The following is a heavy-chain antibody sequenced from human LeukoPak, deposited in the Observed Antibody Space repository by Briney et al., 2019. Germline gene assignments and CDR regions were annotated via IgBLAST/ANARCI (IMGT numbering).Heavy chain of an antibody. J-gene: IGHJ4*02. CDR3: ARADGSGSYPDY. Sequence: SETLSLTCTVSGGSISSGDYYWSWIRQPPGKGLEWIGYIYYSGSTYYNPSLKSRVTISVDTSKNQFSLKLSSVTAADTAVYYCARADGSGSYPDYWGQGTLVTVSS. V-gene: IGHV4-30-4*01. CDR2: IYYSGST. D-gene: IGHD3-10*01. CDR1: GGSISSGDYY.